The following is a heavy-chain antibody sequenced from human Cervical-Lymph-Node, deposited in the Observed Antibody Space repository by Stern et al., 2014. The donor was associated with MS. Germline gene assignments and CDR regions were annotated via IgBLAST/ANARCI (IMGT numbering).Heavy chain of an antibody. D-gene: IGHD3-3*01. Sequence: VQLVQSGAEVKKPGASVKVSCKASGYTFTSYGINWVRQAPGQGLEWMGWINAYTGNTNYAQKLQGRVTMTTDTSTSTAYMELRSLRSDDTAVYYCARDGITIFGVVTQTKYYYYGMDVWGQGTTVTVSS. CDR2: INAYTGNT. CDR1: GYTFTSYG. CDR3: ARDGITIFGVVTQTKYYYYGMDV. J-gene: IGHJ6*02. V-gene: IGHV1-18*01.